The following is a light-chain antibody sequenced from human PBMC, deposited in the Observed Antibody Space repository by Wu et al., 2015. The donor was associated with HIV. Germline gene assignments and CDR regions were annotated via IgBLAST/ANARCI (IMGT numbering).Light chain of an antibody. J-gene: IGKJ2*01. CDR2: GAS. Sequence: EIVLTQSPGTLSLSPGERATLSCRASQSVSSSYLAWYQQKPGQAPRLLIYGASSRATGIPDRFSGSGSGTDFTLTISRLEPEDFAVYYCQHYGSSPRYTFGLGDQAGDQT. CDR3: QHYGSSPRYT. V-gene: IGKV3-20*01. CDR1: QSVSSSY.